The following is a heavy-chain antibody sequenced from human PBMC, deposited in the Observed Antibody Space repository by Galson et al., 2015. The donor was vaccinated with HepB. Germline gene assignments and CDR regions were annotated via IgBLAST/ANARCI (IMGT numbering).Heavy chain of an antibody. Sequence: SLRLSCAASGFTFSSYSMNWVRQAPGKGLEWVANIKQDGSEKYYVDSVKGRFTISRDNSKNTLFLQMDSLRAEDTAVYYYARGGTGSKFDYWGQGTLVTVSS. J-gene: IGHJ4*02. D-gene: IGHD1-26*01. CDR2: IKQDGSEK. CDR1: GFTFSSYS. V-gene: IGHV3-7*03. CDR3: ARGGTGSKFDY.